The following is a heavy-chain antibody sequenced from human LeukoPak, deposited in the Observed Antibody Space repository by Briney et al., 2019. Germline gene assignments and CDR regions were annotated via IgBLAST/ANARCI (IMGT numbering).Heavy chain of an antibody. Sequence: GMSLRLSCAASGFTFSHYGMHWVRQAPGKGLDWVAVTSNDGANKFYADSVKGRFTIFRDNSKNTLYLEMNSLGAEDTALYYCAKDPRIAATGNGAMGIDYWGQGTLVTVSS. CDR1: GFTFSHYG. CDR3: AKDPRIAATGNGAMGIDY. D-gene: IGHD6-13*01. CDR2: TSNDGANK. J-gene: IGHJ4*02. V-gene: IGHV3-30*18.